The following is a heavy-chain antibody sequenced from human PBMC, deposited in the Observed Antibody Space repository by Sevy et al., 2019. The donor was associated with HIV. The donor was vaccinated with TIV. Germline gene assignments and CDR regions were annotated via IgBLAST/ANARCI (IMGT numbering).Heavy chain of an antibody. CDR1: GFTFSRYA. CDR3: ARDKGESSSSFLGELSY. Sequence: GGSLRLSCAASGFTFSRYAMNWVRLAPGKGLEWVAVISSDGRNKYYADSVKARFTISRDNSKNTLYLQMNSLRSEDTALYYCARDKGESSSSFLGELSYWGQGTLVTVSS. D-gene: IGHD3-16*02. J-gene: IGHJ4*02. V-gene: IGHV3-30*04. CDR2: ISSDGRNK.